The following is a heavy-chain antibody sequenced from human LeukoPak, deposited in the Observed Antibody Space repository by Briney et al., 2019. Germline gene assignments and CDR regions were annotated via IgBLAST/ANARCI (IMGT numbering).Heavy chain of an antibody. D-gene: IGHD2-15*01. CDR2: IYHSGST. CDR3: ASILNDAFDI. J-gene: IGHJ3*02. CDR1: GGSISSSSYY. Sequence: SETLSLTCAVSGGSISSSSYYWGWIRQPPGKGLEWIGSIYHSGSTYYNPSLKSRVTISVDTSKNQFSLKLSSVTAADTAVYYCASILNDAFDIWGQGTMVTVSS. V-gene: IGHV4-39*07.